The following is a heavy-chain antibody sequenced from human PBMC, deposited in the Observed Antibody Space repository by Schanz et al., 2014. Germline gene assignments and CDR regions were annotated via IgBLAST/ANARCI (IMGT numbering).Heavy chain of an antibody. J-gene: IGHJ3*02. Sequence: EVQLLESGGGLVQPGGSLRLSCAASGFSFSSYAMSWVRQAPGKGLEWVSAISGSGGSTYYADSVKGRFTISRDNSKNTLCLRMNSLGAEDTAGEGCAKGWFGEVTSFDNWGQGTMVTVSS. CDR2: ISGSGGST. CDR1: GFSFSSYA. V-gene: IGHV3-23*01. CDR3: AKGWFGEVTSFDN. D-gene: IGHD3-10*01.